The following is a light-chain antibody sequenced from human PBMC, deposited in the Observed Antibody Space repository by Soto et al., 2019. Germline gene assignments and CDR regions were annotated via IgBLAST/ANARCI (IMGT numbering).Light chain of an antibody. CDR1: SSDVGTYQY. CDR2: EVS. Sequence: QSALTQPASVSGAPGQSITISFTGTSSDVGTYQYVSWYQQHPGKAPKLMIYEVSNRPSGVSNRFSGSKSGNTASLTVSGVQDEDEDDYYCSSYTSRSTPVFGGGTKLTV. CDR3: SSYTSRSTPV. V-gene: IGLV2-14*01. J-gene: IGLJ2*01.